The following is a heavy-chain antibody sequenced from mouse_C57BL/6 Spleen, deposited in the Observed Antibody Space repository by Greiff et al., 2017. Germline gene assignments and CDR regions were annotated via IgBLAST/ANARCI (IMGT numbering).Heavy chain of an antibody. Sequence: VQLQQSGPELVKPGASVKISCKASGYTFTDYYMNWVKQSHGKSLEWIGYINPNNGGTSYNQKFKGKATLTVDKSSSTAYMGLRSLTSEDSAVYYCARAGLLRDWYFDVWGTGTTVTVSS. CDR3: ARAGLLRDWYFDV. J-gene: IGHJ1*03. V-gene: IGHV1-26*01. D-gene: IGHD1-1*01. CDR1: GYTFTDYY. CDR2: INPNNGGT.